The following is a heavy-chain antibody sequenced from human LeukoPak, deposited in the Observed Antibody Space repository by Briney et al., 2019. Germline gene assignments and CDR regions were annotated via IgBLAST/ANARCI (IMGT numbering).Heavy chain of an antibody. CDR1: GFAFNSYS. D-gene: IGHD5-18*01. CDR2: IWYDGSNK. Sequence: PGGSLTLASAASGFAFNSYSMHRGRQATGKGLEWVAVIWYDGSNKYYADSVKGRFTISRDNSKNTLYLQMNSLRAEDTAVYYCARDGDSDTATGTGGDYWGQGTLVTVSS. V-gene: IGHV3-33*01. J-gene: IGHJ4*02. CDR3: ARDGDSDTATGTGGDY.